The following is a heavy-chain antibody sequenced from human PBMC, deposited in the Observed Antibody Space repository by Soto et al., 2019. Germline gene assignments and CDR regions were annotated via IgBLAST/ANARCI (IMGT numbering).Heavy chain of an antibody. D-gene: IGHD6-13*01. CDR1: GFFFSSYA. V-gene: IGHV3-23*01. CDR3: AKDAAMVSSTFNNFDY. Sequence: GGSLRLSCAASGFFFSSYAMSWVRQAPGKGLEWVSGIGGSGGYTSYADSVKGRFTISRDNSKNTLYLQMKSLRAEDTAVYYCAKDAAMVSSTFNNFDYWGQGILVTVYS. J-gene: IGHJ4*02. CDR2: IGGSGGYT.